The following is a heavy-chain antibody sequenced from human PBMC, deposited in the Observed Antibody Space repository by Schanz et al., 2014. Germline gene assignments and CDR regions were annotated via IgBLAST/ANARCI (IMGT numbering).Heavy chain of an antibody. D-gene: IGHD3-22*01. CDR2: ISSSSSTI. CDR1: EFSFRSFG. CDR3: ARGREVVAKIFDV. Sequence: EVQLVESGGGLVQPRGSLRLSCAASEFSFRSFGMNWVRQAPGKGLEWVSYISSSSSTIYYADSVKGRFTISRDNAKNSLYLQMNSLRAEDTGVYYCARGREVVAKIFDVWGQGTMVTVSS. V-gene: IGHV3-48*01. J-gene: IGHJ3*01.